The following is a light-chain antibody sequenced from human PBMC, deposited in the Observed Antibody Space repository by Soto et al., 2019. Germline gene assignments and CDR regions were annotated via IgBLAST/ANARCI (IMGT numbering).Light chain of an antibody. CDR2: EVS. CDR1: NNDVGTYKY. J-gene: IGLJ3*02. Sequence: QSVLTQPPSVSGSPGQSITISCTGTNNDVGTYKYVSWYQQHPGKAPKLMIYEVSNRPSGVSNRFSGSKSGNTASLTISGLQAEDEADYYCTSYTISDTLLFGGGTKLTVL. CDR3: TSYTISDTLL. V-gene: IGLV2-14*01.